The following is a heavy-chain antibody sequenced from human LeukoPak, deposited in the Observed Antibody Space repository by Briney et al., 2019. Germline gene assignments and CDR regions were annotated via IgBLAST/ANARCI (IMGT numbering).Heavy chain of an antibody. D-gene: IGHD5-12*01. CDR3: ARHPYGGYPRTPQYYFDY. Sequence: TSETLSLTCAVYGGSFSGYYWSWIRQPPGKGLEWIGEISHSGSTNYNPSLKSRVTISVDTSKNQFSLKLSSVTAADTAVYYCARHPYGGYPRTPQYYFDYWGQGTLVTVSS. V-gene: IGHV4-34*01. CDR2: ISHSGST. CDR1: GGSFSGYY. J-gene: IGHJ4*02.